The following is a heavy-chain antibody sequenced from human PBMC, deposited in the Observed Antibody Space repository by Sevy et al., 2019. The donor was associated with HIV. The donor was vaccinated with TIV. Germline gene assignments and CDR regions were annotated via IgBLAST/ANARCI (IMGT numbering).Heavy chain of an antibody. V-gene: IGHV3-30*02. CDR2: IRYDGGYI. CDR1: GFTFSGYG. J-gene: IGHJ5*01. CDR3: AKGQTGDS. Sequence: GGSLRLSCAASGFTFSGYGMHWVRQAPGKGLEWVAFIRYDGGYIYDADSVKGRFTISRDNSKSTLYLQMISLRAEDTAIYYCAKGQTGDSWGQGTLVTVSS.